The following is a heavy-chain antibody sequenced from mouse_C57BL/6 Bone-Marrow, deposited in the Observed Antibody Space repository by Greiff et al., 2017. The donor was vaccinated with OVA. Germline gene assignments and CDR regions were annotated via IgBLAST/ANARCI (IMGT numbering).Heavy chain of an antibody. J-gene: IGHJ2*01. CDR1: GYTFTSYG. V-gene: IGHV1-81*01. CDR3: ARTVYYGNYFDY. D-gene: IGHD2-1*01. Sequence: QVHVKQSGAELARPGASVKLSCKASGYTFTSYGISWVKQRTGQGLEWIGEIYPRSGNTYYNEKFKGKATLTADKSSSTAYMELRSLTSEDSAVYFCARTVYYGNYFDYWGQGTTLTVSS. CDR2: IYPRSGNT.